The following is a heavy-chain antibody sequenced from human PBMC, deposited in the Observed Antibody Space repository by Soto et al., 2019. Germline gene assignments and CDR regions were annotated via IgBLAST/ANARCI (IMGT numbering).Heavy chain of an antibody. CDR2: ISGSGGST. Sequence: PGGSLRLSCAASGFTFSSYAMSWVRQAPGKGLEWVSAISGSGGSTYYADSVKGRFTISRDNSKNTLYLQMNSLRAEDTAVYYCANPPRKTHLPWSWYNWNLRHWGQGTLVTVSS. J-gene: IGHJ4*02. CDR1: GFTFSSYA. V-gene: IGHV3-23*01. CDR3: ANPPRKTHLPWSWYNWNLRH. D-gene: IGHD1-7*01.